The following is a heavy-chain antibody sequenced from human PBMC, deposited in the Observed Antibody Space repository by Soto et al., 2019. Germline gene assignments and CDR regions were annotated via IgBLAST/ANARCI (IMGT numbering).Heavy chain of an antibody. V-gene: IGHV4-34*01. CDR1: WGSCIGYY. CDR2: INHSGST. Sequence: LDALSLSCGVDWGSCIGYYWSWIRQPPGKGMEWIGEINHSGSTNYNPSLKSRVTISVDTSKNQFSLKLSSVTAADTAVYYCARGRRVVPAAIRYYYYGMDVWGQGTTVTVSS. CDR3: ARGRRVVPAAIRYYYYGMDV. J-gene: IGHJ6*02. D-gene: IGHD2-2*01.